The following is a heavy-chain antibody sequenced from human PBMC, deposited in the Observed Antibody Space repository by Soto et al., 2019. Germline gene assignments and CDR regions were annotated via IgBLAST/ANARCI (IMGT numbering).Heavy chain of an antibody. J-gene: IGHJ6*02. Sequence: ASVKVSCKASGYTFTGYYMHWVRQAPGQGLEWMGWINPNSGGTNYAQKFRGRVTLTRDTSMNTAYMELTSLRSDDTAVYFCAGPMVSVPLGGSYFYGVGLWGQGTTVTVSS. CDR2: INPNSGGT. CDR1: GYTFTGYY. V-gene: IGHV1-2*02. CDR3: AGPMVSVPLGGSYFYGVGL. D-gene: IGHD2-8*01.